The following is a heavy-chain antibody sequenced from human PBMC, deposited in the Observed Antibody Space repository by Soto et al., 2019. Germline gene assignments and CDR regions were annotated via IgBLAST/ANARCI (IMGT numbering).Heavy chain of an antibody. Sequence: GGSLRLFCAASGFTFNTYGMTWVRQAPGKGLEWVSTVSGSGGGTYYADSVKGRFTISRVNSKNTMYLQMSNLRAEDTAVYFCARIGPYCGGDCYPDFDFWGLGTPVTVSS. CDR1: GFTFNTYG. V-gene: IGHV3-23*01. CDR2: VSGSGGGT. D-gene: IGHD2-21*02. CDR3: ARIGPYCGGDCYPDFDF. J-gene: IGHJ4*02.